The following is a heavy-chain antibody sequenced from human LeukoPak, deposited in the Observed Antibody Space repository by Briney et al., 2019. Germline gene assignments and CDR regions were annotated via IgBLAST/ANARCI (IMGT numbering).Heavy chain of an antibody. CDR2: ISTSGDST. D-gene: IGHD6-19*01. CDR3: VKNGWLDY. CDR1: GFSFSSYS. V-gene: IGHV3-21*01. Sequence: KPGGSLRLSCAASGFSFSSYSMNWARQAPGKGLEWVAYISTSGDSTKYADSVEGRFTISRDNVENSLYLLMNSLRVDDTAVYYCVKNGWLDYWGQGIVVTVSS. J-gene: IGHJ4*02.